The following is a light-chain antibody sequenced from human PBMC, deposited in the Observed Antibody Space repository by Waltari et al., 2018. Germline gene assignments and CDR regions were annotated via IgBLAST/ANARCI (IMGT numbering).Light chain of an antibody. CDR1: PSLVQSDGSIF. CDR2: KVS. CDR3: LQSSQWPYA. J-gene: IGKJ2*01. V-gene: IGKV2-30*02. Sequence: DVVMTQSPLSLAVTLGQPGSIPCWSRPSLVQSDGSIFLNWFHQKPGQSPRRLIYKVSNRESGVPDRFSGSGSGTDFTLKISRVEAEDVGIYYCLQSSQWPYAFGQGTKLEIK.